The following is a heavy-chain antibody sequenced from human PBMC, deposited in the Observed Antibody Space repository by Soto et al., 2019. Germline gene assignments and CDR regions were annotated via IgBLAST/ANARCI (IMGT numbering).Heavy chain of an antibody. Sequence: GGSLRLSCAASGFTFSDYYMSWIRQAPEKGLEWVSYISSSSSYTNYADSVKGRFTISRDNAKNSLYLQMNSLRAEDTAVYYCARDQGVTTSYYHYGMDGWGQGTTVTVSS. V-gene: IGHV3-11*05. CDR3: ARDQGVTTSYYHYGMDG. D-gene: IGHD4-17*01. CDR2: ISSSSSYT. J-gene: IGHJ6*02. CDR1: GFTFSDYY.